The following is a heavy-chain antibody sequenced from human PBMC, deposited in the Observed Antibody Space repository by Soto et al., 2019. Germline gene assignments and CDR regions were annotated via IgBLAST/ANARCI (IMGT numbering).Heavy chain of an antibody. J-gene: IGHJ4*02. Sequence: PSETLSLTCTVSGGSISSYYWSWIRQPPGKGLEWIGYIYYSGSTNYNPSLKSRVTISVDTSKNQFSLKLSSVTAADTAVYYCARHASYYYDSSGYYPGWYWGQGTLVTVSS. V-gene: IGHV4-59*08. CDR2: IYYSGST. CDR3: ARHASYYYDSSGYYPGWY. CDR1: GGSISSYY. D-gene: IGHD3-22*01.